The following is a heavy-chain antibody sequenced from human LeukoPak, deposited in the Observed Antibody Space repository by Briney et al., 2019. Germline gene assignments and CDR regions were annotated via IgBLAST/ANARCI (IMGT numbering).Heavy chain of an antibody. CDR3: AKDPRRYSRTGGYFDY. J-gene: IGHJ4*02. CDR1: GFTFSSYV. Sequence: PGGSLRLSCAASGFTFSSYVIHWVRQAPGKGLEWVAAISYDGTNKYYADSVKGRFTISRANSKNTLYLQMNSLRAEDTAVYYCAKDPRRYSRTGGYFDYWGQGTLVTVSS. D-gene: IGHD6-13*01. V-gene: IGHV3-30*18. CDR2: ISYDGTNK.